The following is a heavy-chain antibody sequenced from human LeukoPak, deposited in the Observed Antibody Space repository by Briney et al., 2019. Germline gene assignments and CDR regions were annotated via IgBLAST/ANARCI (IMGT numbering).Heavy chain of an antibody. CDR2: IKSDGSDT. D-gene: IGHD6-6*01. CDR3: ASGYSSSSLIPFDY. CDR1: GFTFSSYW. J-gene: IGHJ4*02. Sequence: GGSLRLSCAASGFTFSSYWMHWVRQAPGKGLVWVSRIKSDGSDTSYADSVKGRFTISRDNAKNTLYLQMNSLRAEDTAVYYCASGYSSSSLIPFDYWGQGTLVTVSS. V-gene: IGHV3-74*01.